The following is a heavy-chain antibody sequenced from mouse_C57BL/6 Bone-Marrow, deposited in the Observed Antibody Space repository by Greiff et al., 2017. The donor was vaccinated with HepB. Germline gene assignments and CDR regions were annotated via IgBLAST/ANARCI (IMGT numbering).Heavy chain of an antibody. V-gene: IGHV5-16*01. J-gene: IGHJ1*03. CDR3: ARDSSYWYFDV. CDR2: INYDGSST. D-gene: IGHD1-1*01. Sequence: EVNLVESEGGLVQPGRSMKLSCTASGFTFSDYYMAWVRQVPEKGLEWVANINYDGSSTYYLDSLKSRFIISRDNAKNILYLQMSSLKSEDTATYYCARDSSYWYFDVWGTGTTVTVSS. CDR1: GFTFSDYY.